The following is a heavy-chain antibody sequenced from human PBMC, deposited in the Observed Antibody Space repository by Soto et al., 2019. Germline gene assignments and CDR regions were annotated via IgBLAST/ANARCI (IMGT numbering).Heavy chain of an antibody. Sequence: WGSLRLSCAASGFTFSSYAMSCVRQARWRGLEWVSSISGSGVSTYYADSVKGRFTISRDNSKNTLYLQMNSLRAEDTAVYYCAKALIVDYYDSSGPMDYWGQGTLVTVSS. V-gene: IGHV3-23*01. CDR3: AKALIVDYYDSSGPMDY. J-gene: IGHJ4*02. CDR2: ISGSGVST. D-gene: IGHD3-22*01. CDR1: GFTFSSYA.